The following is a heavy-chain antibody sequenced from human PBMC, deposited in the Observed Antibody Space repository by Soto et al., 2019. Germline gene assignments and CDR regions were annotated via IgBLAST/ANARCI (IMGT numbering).Heavy chain of an antibody. Sequence: GGSLRLACAAYGFTFSSYCMRWVRQAPGKGLEWVAVIWYDGSNKYYADSVKGRFTISRDNSKNTLYLQMNSLRAEDTAVYYCARDRGQLFYYYGMDVWGQGTTVTVSS. D-gene: IGHD6-6*01. J-gene: IGHJ6*02. CDR1: GFTFSSYC. CDR3: ARDRGQLFYYYGMDV. CDR2: IWYDGSNK. V-gene: IGHV3-33*01.